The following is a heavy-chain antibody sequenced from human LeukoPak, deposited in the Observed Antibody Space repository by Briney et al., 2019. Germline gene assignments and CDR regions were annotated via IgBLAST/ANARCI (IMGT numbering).Heavy chain of an antibody. CDR2: INHSGRT. D-gene: IGHD5-12*01. CDR1: GGSFSGYY. J-gene: IGHJ6*03. V-gene: IGHV4-34*01. CDR3: ARLATEYYYYYYMDV. Sequence: SETLSLTCAVYGGSFSGYYWSWLRQPPGKGLEWIGEINHSGRTNYNPSLKSRVTISVDTSKNQFSLKLSSVTAADTAVYYCARLATEYYYYYYMDVWGKGTTVTVSS.